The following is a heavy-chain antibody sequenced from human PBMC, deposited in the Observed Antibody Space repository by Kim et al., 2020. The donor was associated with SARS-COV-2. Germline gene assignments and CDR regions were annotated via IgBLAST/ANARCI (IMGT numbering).Heavy chain of an antibody. D-gene: IGHD3-3*01. CDR1: GFTFSSYA. J-gene: IGHJ4*02. CDR2: ISGSGGST. V-gene: IGHV3-23*01. Sequence: GGSLRLSCAASGFTFSSYAMSWVRQAPGKGLEWVSAISGSGGSTYYADSVKGRFTISRDNSKNTLYLQMNSLRAEDTAVYYCAKSQGFRDFWSGYYSLSSTGYLDYWGQGTLVTVSS. CDR3: AKSQGFRDFWSGYYSLSSTGYLDY.